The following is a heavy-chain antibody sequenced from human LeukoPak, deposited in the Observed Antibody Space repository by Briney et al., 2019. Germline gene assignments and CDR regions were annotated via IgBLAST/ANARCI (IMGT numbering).Heavy chain of an antibody. CDR2: IYYSGST. Sequence: SQTLSLTCTVSGGSISSGGYYWSWIRQHPGKGLEWIGYIYYSGSTYYNPSLKSRVTISVDTSKNQFSLRLSSVTAADTAVYYCARGVASIAARGAFDIWGQGTMVTVSS. D-gene: IGHD6-6*01. V-gene: IGHV4-31*03. J-gene: IGHJ3*02. CDR1: GGSISSGGYY. CDR3: ARGVASIAARGAFDI.